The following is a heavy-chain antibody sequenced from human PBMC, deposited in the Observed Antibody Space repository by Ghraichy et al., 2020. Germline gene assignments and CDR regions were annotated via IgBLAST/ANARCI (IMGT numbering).Heavy chain of an antibody. V-gene: IGHV4-59*11. CDR2: IYYTGTT. CDR1: GGSINSHY. J-gene: IGHJ3*02. D-gene: IGHD2-21*01. Sequence: SETLSLTCTVSGGSINSHYWTWIRQPPGKGLEYIGFIYYTGTTNYNPSIKSRVTISVDTSKNQFSLRLRSVTAADTAIYYCARDLQGWGYAFDIWGQGTVVTVSS. CDR3: ARDLQGWGYAFDI.